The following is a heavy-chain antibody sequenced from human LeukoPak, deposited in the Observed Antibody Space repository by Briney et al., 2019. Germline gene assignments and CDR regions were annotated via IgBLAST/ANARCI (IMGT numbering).Heavy chain of an antibody. Sequence: GASVKVSCKASGYIFTYRELYWVRQAHGQALEWMGRIIPVLDVANYAQKFQDRLTITADKSTSTAYMELSGLTSEDTAVYYCARDPNFLPGWGQGTLVTVSS. V-gene: IGHV1-69*04. CDR1: GYIFTYRE. D-gene: IGHD2/OR15-2a*01. J-gene: IGHJ4*02. CDR2: IIPVLDVA. CDR3: ARDPNFLPG.